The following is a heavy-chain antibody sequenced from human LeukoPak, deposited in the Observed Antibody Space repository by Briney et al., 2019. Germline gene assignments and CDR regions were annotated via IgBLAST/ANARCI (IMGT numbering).Heavy chain of an antibody. J-gene: IGHJ4*02. D-gene: IGHD2-21*01. CDR1: GFTFSSYA. V-gene: IGHV3-23*01. Sequence: GGSLRLSCAASGFTFSSYAMSWVRQAPGKGLEWVSLISGSGGSTYYAGSVKGRFTISRDNSKNTLFLQMNSLRAEDTAVYYCAKTLYIPDDFWGQGTLVTVSS. CDR2: ISGSGGST. CDR3: AKTLYIPDDF.